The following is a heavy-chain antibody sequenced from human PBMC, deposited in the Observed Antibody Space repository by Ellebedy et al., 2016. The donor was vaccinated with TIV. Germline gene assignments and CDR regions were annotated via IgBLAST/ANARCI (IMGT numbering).Heavy chain of an antibody. J-gene: IGHJ4*02. V-gene: IGHV3-49*03. D-gene: IGHD3-22*01. CDR3: TRAQGSGYYYEFGFDY. CDR2: IRSEAYGGTT. CDR1: GFTFGDYA. Sequence: GESLKISXTASGFTFGDYAMSWFRQAPGKGLEWVGFIRSEAYGGTTEYAASVKGRFTISRDDSKSIAYLQMNSLKTEDTAVYYCTRAQGSGYYYEFGFDYWGQGTLVTVSS.